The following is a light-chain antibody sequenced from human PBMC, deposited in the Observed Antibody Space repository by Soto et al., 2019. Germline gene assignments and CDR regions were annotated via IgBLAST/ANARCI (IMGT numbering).Light chain of an antibody. CDR1: QSISSW. Sequence: DIQMTQSPSTLSASEGDRVTITCRASQSISSWLAWYQQKPGKAPKRLIYKASSLESGVPSRFSGSGSGTELPLTISSLQPDDFATYYCQQYNSYSLTFGQGTKVEIK. J-gene: IGKJ1*01. CDR2: KAS. V-gene: IGKV1-5*03. CDR3: QQYNSYSLT.